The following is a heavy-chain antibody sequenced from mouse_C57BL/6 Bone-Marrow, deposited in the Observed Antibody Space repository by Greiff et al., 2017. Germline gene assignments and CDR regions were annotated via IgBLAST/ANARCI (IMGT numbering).Heavy chain of an antibody. CDR1: GFNIKDDY. V-gene: IGHV14-4*01. CDR2: IDPENGDT. CDR3: TNPYWDLY. D-gene: IGHD4-1*01. J-gene: IGHJ4*01. Sequence: VQLKESGAELVRPGASVKLSCTASGFNIKDDYMHWVKQRPEPGLEWIGWIDPENGDTEYASKFQGKATITADTSSNTAYLQLSSLTSEDTAVYYCTNPYWDLYWGQGTSVTVSS.